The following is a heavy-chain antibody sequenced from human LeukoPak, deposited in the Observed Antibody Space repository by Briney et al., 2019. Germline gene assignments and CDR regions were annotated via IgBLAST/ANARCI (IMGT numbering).Heavy chain of an antibody. V-gene: IGHV3-30-3*01. CDR3: AKDHNDFWSGNPVN. CDR2: ISYDGSNK. CDR1: RFTFSSYA. J-gene: IGHJ4*02. D-gene: IGHD3-3*01. Sequence: PGGSLRLSCAASRFTFSSYAIHWVRQPPGKGLEWVALISYDGSNKYYADSVKGRFTISRDNSKNTLYLQMNSLRAEDTAVYYCAKDHNDFWSGNPVNWGQGTLVTVSS.